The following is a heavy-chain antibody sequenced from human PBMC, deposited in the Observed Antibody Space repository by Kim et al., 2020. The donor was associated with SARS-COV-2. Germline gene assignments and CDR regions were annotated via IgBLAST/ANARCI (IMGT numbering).Heavy chain of an antibody. J-gene: IGHJ4*02. CDR1: GFTFSSYA. Sequence: GGSLRLSCAASGFTFSSYAMSWVRQAPGKGLEWVSAISGSGGSTYYADSVKGRFTVSRDNSKNTLYLQMNSLRAEDTAVYYCAKDRSGWGAFGGEEPFDYWGQGTLVTVSS. CDR2: ISGSGGST. CDR3: AKDRSGWGAFGGEEPFDY. V-gene: IGHV3-23*01. D-gene: IGHD3-16*01.